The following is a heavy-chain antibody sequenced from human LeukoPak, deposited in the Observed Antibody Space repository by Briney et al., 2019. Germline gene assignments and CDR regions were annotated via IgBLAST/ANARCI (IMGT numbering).Heavy chain of an antibody. CDR1: GFTFSSYA. D-gene: IGHD6-13*01. J-gene: IGHJ4*02. CDR3: AKGTSSWSAYYFDY. CDR2: ISYDGSNK. Sequence: RSLRLSCAASGFTFSSYAMHWVRQAPGKGLEWVAVISYDGSNKYYADSVKGRFTISRDNSKNTLYLQMNSLRAEDTAVYYCAKGTSSWSAYYFDYWGQGTLVTVSS. V-gene: IGHV3-30*04.